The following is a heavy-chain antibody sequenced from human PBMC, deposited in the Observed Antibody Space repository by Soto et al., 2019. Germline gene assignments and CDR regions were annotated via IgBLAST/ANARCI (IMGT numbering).Heavy chain of an antibody. CDR1: GGTFSSYA. CDR3: ARSLGPDDSSGYYYEGY. J-gene: IGHJ4*02. Sequence: QVQLVQSGAEVKKPGSSVKVSCKASGGTFSSYAISWVRQAPGQGLEWMGGIIPIFGTANYAQKFQGRVTITADESTSTAHMELSSLRSEDTAVYYCARSLGPDDSSGYYYEGYWGQGTLVTVSS. V-gene: IGHV1-69*01. CDR2: IIPIFGTA. D-gene: IGHD3-22*01.